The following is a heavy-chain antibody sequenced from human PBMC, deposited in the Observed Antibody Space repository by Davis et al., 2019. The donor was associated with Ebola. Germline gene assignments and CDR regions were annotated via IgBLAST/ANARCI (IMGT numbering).Heavy chain of an antibody. J-gene: IGHJ6*02. CDR3: ARVVGSYYYGMDV. D-gene: IGHD1-26*01. CDR1: GGSFSGYY. CDR2: VIDSGIS. V-gene: IGHV4-34*12. Sequence: MPSETLSLTCAVYGGSFSGYYWSWVRQSPGKGLEWIGEVIDSGISNYNPSLKSRVSVSVDRSKNQFSLKLTSVTAADTAVYYCARVVGSYYYGMDVWGQGTTVTVSS.